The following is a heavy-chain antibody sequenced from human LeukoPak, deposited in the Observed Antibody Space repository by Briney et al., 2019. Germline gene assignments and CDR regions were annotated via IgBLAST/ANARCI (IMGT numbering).Heavy chain of an antibody. V-gene: IGHV4-34*01. D-gene: IGHD6-19*01. CDR3: ARAEVAVAGNYYYMDV. Sequence: SETLSLTCAVYGGSFSGYYWSWIRQPPGKGLEWIGEINHSGSTNYNPSLKSRVTISVDTSKNQFSLKLSSVTAADTAVYYCARAEVAVAGNYYYMDVWGKGTTVTVSS. CDR2: INHSGST. J-gene: IGHJ6*03. CDR1: GGSFSGYY.